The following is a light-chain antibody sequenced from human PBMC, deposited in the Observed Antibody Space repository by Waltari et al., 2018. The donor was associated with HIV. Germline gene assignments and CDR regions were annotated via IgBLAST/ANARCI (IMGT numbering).Light chain of an antibody. CDR2: KAS. Sequence: DIQMTQSPSTLSASIGDRVTITCRASQSISSWLAWYQQKPGKAPKLLIYKASSLESGVPSRFSGSGSGTECTLTISSLQPDDFATYYCQQYNSYSQVYTFGQGTKLEIK. CDR1: QSISSW. J-gene: IGKJ2*01. V-gene: IGKV1-5*03. CDR3: QQYNSYSQVYT.